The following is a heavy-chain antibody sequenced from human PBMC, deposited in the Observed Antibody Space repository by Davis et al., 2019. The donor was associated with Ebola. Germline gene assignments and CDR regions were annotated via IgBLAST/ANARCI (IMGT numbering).Heavy chain of an antibody. CDR1: GGSISSYY. CDR2: IYYSGST. D-gene: IGHD3-10*01. Sequence: MPSETLSLTCTVSGGSISSYYWSWIRQPPGKGLEWVGYIYYSGSTNYNPSLKSRVIISVDTSKNQFSLKLSSVTAADTAVYYCARDPISFSVYYYYGMDVWGQGTTVTVSS. V-gene: IGHV4-59*12. J-gene: IGHJ6*02. CDR3: ARDPISFSVYYYYGMDV.